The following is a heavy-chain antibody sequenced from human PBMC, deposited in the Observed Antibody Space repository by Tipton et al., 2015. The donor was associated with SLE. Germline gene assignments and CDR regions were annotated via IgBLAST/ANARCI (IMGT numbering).Heavy chain of an antibody. Sequence: LRLSCAASGFTFSNAWMSWIRQPPGKGLEWIGEIYHSGSTNYNPSLKSRVTISVDTSKNQFSLKLSSVTAADTAVYYCATWAVERRRGWFDPWGQGTLVTVSS. CDR1: GFTFSNAW. CDR3: ATWAVERRRGWFDP. CDR2: IYHSGST. J-gene: IGHJ5*02. V-gene: IGHV4-34*08. D-gene: IGHD1-1*01.